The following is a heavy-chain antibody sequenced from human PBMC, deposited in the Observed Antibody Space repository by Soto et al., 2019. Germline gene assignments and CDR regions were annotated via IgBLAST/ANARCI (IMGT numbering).Heavy chain of an antibody. J-gene: IGHJ6*02. V-gene: IGHV1-69*13. CDR2: IIPIFGTA. CDR1: GGTFSSYA. D-gene: IGHD3-22*01. Sequence: SVKVSCKASGGTFSSYAISRLRQAPGQGLEWMGGIIPIFGTANYAQKFQGRVTITADESTSTAYMELSSLRSEDTAVYYCASRLTYYYDSSGLKSNAKYGMDVWGQGTTVTVSS. CDR3: ASRLTYYYDSSGLKSNAKYGMDV.